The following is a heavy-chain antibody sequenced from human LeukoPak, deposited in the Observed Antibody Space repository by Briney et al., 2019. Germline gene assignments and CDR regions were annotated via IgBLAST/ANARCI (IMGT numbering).Heavy chain of an antibody. J-gene: IGHJ4*02. D-gene: IGHD3-9*01. CDR2: IRYDGNNK. CDR1: GFSFRTYG. CDR3: AKDGYFDWLLVSSRGNYFDY. V-gene: IGHV3-30*02. Sequence: GGSLRLSCAASGFSFRTYGMHWVRQAPGKGLEWVAFIRYDGNNKYYEDSVKGRFTISRDNSKNTLYLQMNALRAEDTAVYYCAKDGYFDWLLVSSRGNYFDYWGQGTLVTVSS.